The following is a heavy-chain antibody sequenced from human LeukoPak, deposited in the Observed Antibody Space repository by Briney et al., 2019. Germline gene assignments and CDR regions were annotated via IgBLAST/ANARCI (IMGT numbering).Heavy chain of an antibody. V-gene: IGHV4-39*07. CDR1: GGSISSSSYY. J-gene: IGHJ3*02. Sequence: SETLSLTCTVSGGSISSSSYYWGWIRQPPGKGLEWIGSIYYSGSTYYNPSLKTRVTISVDTSKNQFSLKLSSVTAADTAVYYCARDLRYYDFWSGDDMGDAFDIWGQGTMVTVSS. CDR3: ARDLRYYDFWSGDDMGDAFDI. CDR2: IYYSGST. D-gene: IGHD3-3*01.